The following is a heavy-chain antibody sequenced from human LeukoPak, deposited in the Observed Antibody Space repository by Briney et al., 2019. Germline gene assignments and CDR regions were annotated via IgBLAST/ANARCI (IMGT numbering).Heavy chain of an antibody. Sequence: SETLSLTCAVYGGSFSGYYWSWIRQPSGKGLEWIGEINHSGSTNYNPSLKSRVTISVDTSKNQFSLKLSSVTAADTAVYYCARASGYSYEDYWGQGTLVTVSS. CDR2: INHSGST. V-gene: IGHV4-34*01. D-gene: IGHD5-18*01. J-gene: IGHJ4*02. CDR1: GGSFSGYY. CDR3: ARASGYSYEDY.